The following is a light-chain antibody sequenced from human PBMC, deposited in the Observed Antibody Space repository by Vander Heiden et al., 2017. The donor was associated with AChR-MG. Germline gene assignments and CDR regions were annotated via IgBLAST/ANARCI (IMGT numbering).Light chain of an antibody. J-gene: IGLJ2*01. CDR1: NANIGSYY. V-gene: IGLV1-47*01. CDR3: AAWDDSLSGVV. Sequence: QSVLTQSPLASGTPGQRVTISSSGGNANIGSYYDYLYQHLPEAAPELLTYRNNTRPSGVPDRFSDSESGTSASLAISGLRSEDEADYYCAAWDDSLSGVVIGGGTKLTVL. CDR2: RNN.